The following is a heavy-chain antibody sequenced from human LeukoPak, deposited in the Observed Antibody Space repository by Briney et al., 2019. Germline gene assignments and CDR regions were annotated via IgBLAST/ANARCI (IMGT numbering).Heavy chain of an antibody. J-gene: IGHJ5*02. Sequence: SETLSLTCTVSGGSISSYYWSWIRQPPGKGLEWIGYIYYSGSTNYNPSLKSRVTISVDTSKNQFSLKLSSVTAADTAVYYCARAKLMGATSPSGYSWFDPWGQGTLVTVSS. V-gene: IGHV4-59*01. CDR1: GGSISSYY. D-gene: IGHD1-26*01. CDR2: IYYSGST. CDR3: ARAKLMGATSPSGYSWFDP.